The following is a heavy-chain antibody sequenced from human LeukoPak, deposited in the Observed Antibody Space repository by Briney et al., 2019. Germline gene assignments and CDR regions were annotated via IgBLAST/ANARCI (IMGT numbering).Heavy chain of an antibody. D-gene: IGHD4-17*01. Sequence: SETLSLSCTVSGGSISSYYWSWIRQPPGKGLEWIGYIYYSGSTNYNPSLKSRVTISVDTSKNQFSLKLSSVTAADTAVYYCARERAVTTYYYFDYWGQGTLVTVSS. J-gene: IGHJ4*02. V-gene: IGHV4-59*01. CDR3: ARERAVTTYYYFDY. CDR2: IYYSGST. CDR1: GGSISSYY.